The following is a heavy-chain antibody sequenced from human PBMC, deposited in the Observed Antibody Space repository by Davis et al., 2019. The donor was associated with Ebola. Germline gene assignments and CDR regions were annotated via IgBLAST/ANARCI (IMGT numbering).Heavy chain of an antibody. CDR1: GFTFSDYY. CDR3: AREQLECGGDCHDY. Sequence: PGGSLRLSCEVSGFTFSDYYMSWIRQAPGKGLEWIAYIGPSGNSFYCADSVKGRFTISRDNAKNSLYLQMNSLRAEDTAIYYCAREQLECGGDCHDYWGQGTLVTVSS. J-gene: IGHJ4*02. V-gene: IGHV3-11*04. CDR2: IGPSGNSF. D-gene: IGHD2-21*01.